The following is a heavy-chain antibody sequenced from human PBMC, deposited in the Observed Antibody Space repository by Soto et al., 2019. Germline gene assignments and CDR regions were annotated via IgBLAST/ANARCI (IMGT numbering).Heavy chain of an antibody. CDR1: GDTFSNYA. D-gene: IGHD2-2*01. J-gene: IGHJ6*02. CDR2: IIPFFDTA. Sequence: SVKVSCKASGDTFSNYAISWVRQAPGQGLEWMGGIIPFFDTANYAQQFQGRVTITADESTSTAYMELSSLRSEDTAVYYCARHDCISSSCYYYYYYVMDVWG. CDR3: ARHDCISSSCYYYYYYVMDV. V-gene: IGHV1-69*13.